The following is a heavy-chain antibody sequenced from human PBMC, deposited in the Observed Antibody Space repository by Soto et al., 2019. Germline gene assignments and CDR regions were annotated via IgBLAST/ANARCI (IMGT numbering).Heavy chain of an antibody. J-gene: IGHJ4*02. Sequence: QITLKESGPTLVKPTQTLTLTCTFSGFSLSTSGVGVGWIRQPPGKALEWLALLYWDDDKRYSPSLESRLSIWKDTSRSQVVLTMTNMDPVDTATYYCAHSSSAFEWLLYRSYFDYWGQGTVVTVSS. CDR3: AHSSSAFEWLLYRSYFDY. V-gene: IGHV2-5*02. CDR1: GFSLSTSGVG. D-gene: IGHD3-9*01. CDR2: LYWDDDK.